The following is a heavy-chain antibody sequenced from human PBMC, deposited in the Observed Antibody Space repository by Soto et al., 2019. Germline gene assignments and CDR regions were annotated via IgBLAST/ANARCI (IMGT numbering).Heavy chain of an antibody. CDR1: GFTFSSYG. CDR3: AKDNRDILTGYYTGIDY. CDR2: ISYDGSNK. Sequence: QVQLVESGGGVVQPGRSLRLSCAASGFTFSSYGMHWVRQAPGKGLEWVAVISYDGSNKYYADSVKGRFTISRDSSKNTLYLQMNSLRAEDTAVYYCAKDNRDILTGYYTGIDYWGQGTLVTVSS. J-gene: IGHJ4*02. V-gene: IGHV3-30*18. D-gene: IGHD3-9*01.